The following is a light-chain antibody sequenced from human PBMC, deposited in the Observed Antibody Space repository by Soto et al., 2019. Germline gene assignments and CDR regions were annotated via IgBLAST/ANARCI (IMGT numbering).Light chain of an antibody. CDR1: QSISSD. V-gene: IGKV1-39*01. Sequence: DIQMTQSPSSLSASVGDRVTIACRAGQSISSDLHWYQQKPGKAPNLLIYSSSNLESGVPSRFSGSGSGADFTPTISSLQPEDFDTYYCQQSFSMPRTFGQGTKVDIK. CDR2: SSS. CDR3: QQSFSMPRT. J-gene: IGKJ2*01.